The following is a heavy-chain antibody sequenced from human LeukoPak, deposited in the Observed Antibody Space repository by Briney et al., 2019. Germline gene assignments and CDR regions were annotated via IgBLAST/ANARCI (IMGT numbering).Heavy chain of an antibody. CDR1: EFTFSSYS. Sequence: PGGSLRLSCAASEFTFSSYSMNWVRQAPGKGLEWISYISGSGSVSYCEDSVKGRFTISRDNAKNSLYLQMNSLRDEDTALYYCARDGGFGFLAAFDIWGQGTMVTVSS. V-gene: IGHV3-48*02. J-gene: IGHJ3*02. CDR2: ISGSGSVS. D-gene: IGHD3-10*01. CDR3: ARDGGFGFLAAFDI.